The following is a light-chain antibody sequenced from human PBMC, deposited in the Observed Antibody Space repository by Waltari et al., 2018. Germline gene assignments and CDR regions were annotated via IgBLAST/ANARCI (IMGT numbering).Light chain of an antibody. CDR1: RANIWNNY. CDR2: EDT. V-gene: IGLV1-51*02. CDR3: GTWDSSLSGAV. Sequence: QSVLTLPPSVSAAPGQTVTNFSFGGRANIWNNYGYRYRQFPGTAPKLLIYEDTERPSGIAGRFSGSKSGTSATLDITGLQAGDEADYYCGTWDSSLSGAVFGGGTHLTVL. J-gene: IGLJ7*01.